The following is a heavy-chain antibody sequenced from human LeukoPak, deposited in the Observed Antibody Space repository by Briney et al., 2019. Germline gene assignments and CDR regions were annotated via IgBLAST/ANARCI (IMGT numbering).Heavy chain of an antibody. CDR2: IVVGTVNT. Sequence: SVKVSCKASGFTFGTSAVQWVRQARGQRLEWIGWIVVGTVNTNYAQKFQERVTITRDMSTSTAYMELSSLRSEDTAVYYCAATLTVTTGSAYFGIDVWGQGTTVTVSS. V-gene: IGHV1-58*01. CDR3: AATLTVTTGSAYFGIDV. CDR1: GFTFGTSA. J-gene: IGHJ6*02. D-gene: IGHD4-17*01.